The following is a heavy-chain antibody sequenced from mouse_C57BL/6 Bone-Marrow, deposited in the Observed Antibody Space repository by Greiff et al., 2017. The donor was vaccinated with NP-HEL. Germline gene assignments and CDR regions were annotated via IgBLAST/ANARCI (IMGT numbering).Heavy chain of an antibody. CDR2: IHPNSGST. V-gene: IGHV1-64*01. J-gene: IGHJ3*01. D-gene: IGHD3-1*01. CDR1: GYTFTSYW. Sequence: VQLQQPGAELVKPGASVKLSCKASGYTFTSYWMHWVKQRPGQGLEWIGMIHPNSGSTNYKEKFKSKATLTVDKSSSTAYMQLSSLTSEDAAVCYSARYSGSVAYWGQGTLVTVSA. CDR3: ARYSGSVAY.